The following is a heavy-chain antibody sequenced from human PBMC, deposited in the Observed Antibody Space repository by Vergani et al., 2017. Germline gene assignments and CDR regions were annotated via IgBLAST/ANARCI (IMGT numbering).Heavy chain of an antibody. CDR2: ISGSGGST. D-gene: IGHD3-22*01. V-gene: IGHV3-23*01. CDR3: AKDTKADYYDSSGYYRPDAFDI. Sequence: EVQLLESGGGLVQPGGSLRLSCAASGFTFSSYAMSWVRQAPGKGLEWVSAISGSGGSTYYADSVKGRFTISRDNFKNTLYLQMNSLRAEDTAVYYCAKDTKADYYDSSGYYRPDAFDIWGQGTMVTVSS. CDR1: GFTFSSYA. J-gene: IGHJ3*02.